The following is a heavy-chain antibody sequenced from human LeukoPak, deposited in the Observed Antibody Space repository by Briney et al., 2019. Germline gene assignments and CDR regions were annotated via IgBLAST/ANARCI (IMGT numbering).Heavy chain of an antibody. V-gene: IGHV3-53*01. J-gene: IGHJ4*02. CDR2: IYRDGST. Sequence: GSLRLSCAASGFTVSSNYMSWVRQAPGKGLEWVSVIYRDGSTFYADSVKGRFTLSRDNSKNTLYLQMNGLRADDTAVYYCARDRGYSGYDREAYFDYWGQGTLVTVSS. D-gene: IGHD5-12*01. CDR3: ARDRGYSGYDREAYFDY. CDR1: GFTVSSNY.